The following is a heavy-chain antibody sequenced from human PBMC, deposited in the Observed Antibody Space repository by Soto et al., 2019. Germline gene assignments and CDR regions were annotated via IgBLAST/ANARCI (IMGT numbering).Heavy chain of an antibody. Sequence: GGSLRLSCAASGFTCSSYVMSWVRQAPGKGLEWVSGISGSGGSTYYADSVKGRFTISRDNSKNTLYLQMNSLRAEDTAVYYCARDPTGSSSWYSPPLFAFDIWGQGTMVTVSS. CDR3: ARDPTGSSSWYSPPLFAFDI. CDR2: ISGSGGST. D-gene: IGHD6-13*01. V-gene: IGHV3-23*01. CDR1: GFTCSSYV. J-gene: IGHJ3*02.